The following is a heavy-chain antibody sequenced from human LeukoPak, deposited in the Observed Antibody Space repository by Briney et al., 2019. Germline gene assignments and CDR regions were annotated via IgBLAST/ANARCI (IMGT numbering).Heavy chain of an antibody. J-gene: IGHJ5*02. CDR1: GGSFSGYY. Sequence: SETLSLTCAVYGGSFSGYYWSWIRQPPGKGLEWIGEINHSGSTNYNPSLKSRVTISVDTSKNQFSLKLSSVTAADTAVYYCTRGRRVVVTKHNWFDPWGQGTLVTVSS. CDR2: INHSGST. CDR3: TRGRRVVVTKHNWFDP. D-gene: IGHD2-15*01. V-gene: IGHV4-34*01.